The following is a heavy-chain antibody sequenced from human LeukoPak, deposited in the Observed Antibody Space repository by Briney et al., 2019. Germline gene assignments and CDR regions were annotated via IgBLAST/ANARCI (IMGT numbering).Heavy chain of an antibody. J-gene: IGHJ4*02. Sequence: GASVKVSCKASGYTFTSYGISWVRQAPGQGLERMGFTSADNGHTNYVQKFQGRVTMTTDTSTNTAYMELRSLRFDDTAMYYCARDYFSDYVFDFWGQGTLITVSS. D-gene: IGHD3-10*02. V-gene: IGHV1-18*01. CDR3: ARDYFSDYVFDF. CDR2: TSADNGHT. CDR1: GYTFTSYG.